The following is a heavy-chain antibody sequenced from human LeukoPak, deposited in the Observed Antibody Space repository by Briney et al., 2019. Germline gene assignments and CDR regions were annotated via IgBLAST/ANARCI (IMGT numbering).Heavy chain of an antibody. CDR2: INHSGST. V-gene: IGHV4-34*01. CDR1: GGSFSGYY. J-gene: IGHJ5*02. D-gene: IGHD3-3*01. CDR3: ARGGPAYYDFWSGPYANWFDP. Sequence: SETLSLTCAVYGGSFSGYYWSWIRQPPEKGLEWIGEINHSGSTNYNPSLKSRVTISVDTSKNQFSLKLSSVTAADTAVYYCARGGPAYYDFWSGPYANWFDPWGQGTLVTVSS.